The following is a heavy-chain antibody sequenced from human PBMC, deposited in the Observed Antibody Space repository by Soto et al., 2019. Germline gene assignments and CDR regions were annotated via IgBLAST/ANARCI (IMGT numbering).Heavy chain of an antibody. CDR3: ARAIVVVVPAAIFNWFDP. Sequence: PGGSLRLSCAASGFTFSSYWMSWVRQAPGKGLEWVANIKQDGSEKYYVDSVKGRFTISRDNAKNSLYLQMNSLRAEDTAVYYCARAIVVVVPAAIFNWFDPWGQGTPVTVSS. CDR2: IKQDGSEK. J-gene: IGHJ5*02. CDR1: GFTFSSYW. V-gene: IGHV3-7*01. D-gene: IGHD2-2*01.